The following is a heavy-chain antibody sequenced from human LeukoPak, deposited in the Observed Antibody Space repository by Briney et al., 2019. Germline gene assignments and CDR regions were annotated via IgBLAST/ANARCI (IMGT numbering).Heavy chain of an antibody. V-gene: IGHV1-2*02. CDR2: INPNSGGT. J-gene: IGHJ6*02. CDR1: GYTFTGYY. Sequence: GASVKVSCKASGYTFTGYYMNWVRQAPGQGLEWMGWINPNSGGTNYAQKFQGRVTMTRDTSISTAYMELSRLRSDDTAVYYCASELVTMVRGEYYYYGMDVWGQGTTVTVSS. CDR3: ASELVTMVRGEYYYYGMDV. D-gene: IGHD3-10*01.